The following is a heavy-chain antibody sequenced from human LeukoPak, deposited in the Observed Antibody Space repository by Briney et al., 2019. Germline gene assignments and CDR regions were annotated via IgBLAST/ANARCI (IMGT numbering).Heavy chain of an antibody. CDR2: ISSSGDAI. J-gene: IGHJ3*02. V-gene: IGHV3-48*03. CDR3: ARARDSAFHI. CDR1: GFTFSSYE. Sequence: GGSLRLSCAASGFTFSSYEINWVRQAPGKGLEWISYISSSGDAIYYADSVKGRFTISRDNAKNSLYLQMNSLRAEDTAVYYCARARDSAFHIWGQGTMVTVSS.